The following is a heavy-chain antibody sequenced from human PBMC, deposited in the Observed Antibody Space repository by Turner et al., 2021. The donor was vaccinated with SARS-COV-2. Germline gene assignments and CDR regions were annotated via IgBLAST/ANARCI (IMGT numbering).Heavy chain of an antibody. CDR1: GGSISSSSYY. V-gene: IGHV4-39*01. Sequence: QLQLQESGPGLVKPSETLSLTCTVSGGSISSSSYYWVWIRQHPGKGLEWIGSIYYSVSTYYNPSLKSRVTISVDTSKNQFSLKLSSVTAADTAVYYCASQEALVPSYYYYYYGMDVWGQGTTVTVSS. CDR2: IYYSVST. CDR3: ASQEALVPSYYYYYYGMDV. J-gene: IGHJ6*02. D-gene: IGHD3-10*01.